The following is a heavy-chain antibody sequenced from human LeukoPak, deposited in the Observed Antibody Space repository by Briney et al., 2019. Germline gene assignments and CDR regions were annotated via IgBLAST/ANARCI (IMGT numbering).Heavy chain of an antibody. CDR2: IYYSGST. V-gene: IGHV4-39*07. D-gene: IGHD6-13*01. CDR3: ARGPWQQSQTYMDV. Sequence: SETLSLTCTVSGGSISSSSYYWGWIRQPPGKGLEWIGSIYYSGSTYYNPSLKSRVTISVDTSKNQFSLKLSSVTAADTAVYYCARGPWQQSQTYMDVWGKGTTVTISS. CDR1: GGSISSSSYY. J-gene: IGHJ6*03.